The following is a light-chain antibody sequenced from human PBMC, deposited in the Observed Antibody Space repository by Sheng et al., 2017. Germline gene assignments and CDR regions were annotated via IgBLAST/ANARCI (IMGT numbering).Light chain of an antibody. V-gene: IGKV3-20*01. CDR2: GAS. J-gene: IGKJ2*01. Sequence: EIVLTQSPGTLSLSPGERATLSCRASQSVSSSYLAWYQQKPGQAPRLLIYGASSRAIGIPDRFSGSGSGTDFTLTISRLEPEDFAMYYCQQYGDSPYTFGQGTKLEIK. CDR3: QQYGDSPYT. CDR1: QSVSSSY.